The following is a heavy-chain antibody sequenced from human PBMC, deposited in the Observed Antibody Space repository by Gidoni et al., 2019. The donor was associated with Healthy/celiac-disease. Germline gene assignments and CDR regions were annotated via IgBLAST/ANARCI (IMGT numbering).Heavy chain of an antibody. Sequence: QVQLVQSGAEVKKPGASVQVSCTASGYTFTRHYMHWVRQAPGQGLEWMGIINPSGGSTSYAQKFQGRVTMTRDTSTSTVYMELSSLRSEDTAVYYCASSIGATMVRGVIYNRDLDYWGQGTLVTVSS. CDR2: INPSGGST. D-gene: IGHD3-10*01. J-gene: IGHJ4*02. CDR3: ASSIGATMVRGVIYNRDLDY. CDR1: GYTFTRHY. V-gene: IGHV1-46*03.